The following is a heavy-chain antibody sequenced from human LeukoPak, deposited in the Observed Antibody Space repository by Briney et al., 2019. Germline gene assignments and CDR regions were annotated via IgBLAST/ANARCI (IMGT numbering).Heavy chain of an antibody. Sequence: GASVKVSCKASGYTFSNHGIIWVRQAPGQGLEWMGWISAYNGHTSYAPKLQGRVTLTTDTSTRTAYMELRSLRSDDTAVYYCAGEGYFDWSALDYWGQGTLVAVSS. CDR1: GYTFSNHG. V-gene: IGHV1-18*01. D-gene: IGHD3-9*01. J-gene: IGHJ4*02. CDR2: ISAYNGHT. CDR3: AGEGYFDWSALDY.